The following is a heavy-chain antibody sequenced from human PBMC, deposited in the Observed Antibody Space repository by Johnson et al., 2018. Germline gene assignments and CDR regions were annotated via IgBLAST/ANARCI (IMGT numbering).Heavy chain of an antibody. CDR2: ISYDGSNK. CDR1: GFTFSNFA. J-gene: IGHJ3*01. D-gene: IGHD3-22*01. V-gene: IGHV3-30*03. CDR3: TRLNYYDSSDYYFTY. Sequence: QVQLVQSGGGVVQPGGSLRLSCAASGFTFSNFAMHWVRQAPGKGLEWVAVISYDGSNKFYADSVKGRFTISRDNSKNTLYLQMNSLRAEDTAVYYCTRLNYYDSSDYYFTYWGQGTMVTVSS.